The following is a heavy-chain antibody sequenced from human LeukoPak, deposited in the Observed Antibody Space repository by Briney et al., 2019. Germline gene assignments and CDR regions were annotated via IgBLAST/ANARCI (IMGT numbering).Heavy chain of an antibody. Sequence: PGGSLRLSCAASGFTFSRYWMTWVRQAPGKGLEWVANIKQDGSEKYYVDSVKGRFTISRDNAKNSLYLQMNSLRAEDTAVYYCAREVSLLWFGESANWFDSWGQGTLVTVSS. CDR2: IKQDGSEK. V-gene: IGHV3-7*04. J-gene: IGHJ5*01. D-gene: IGHD3-10*01. CDR3: AREVSLLWFGESANWFDS. CDR1: GFTFSRYW.